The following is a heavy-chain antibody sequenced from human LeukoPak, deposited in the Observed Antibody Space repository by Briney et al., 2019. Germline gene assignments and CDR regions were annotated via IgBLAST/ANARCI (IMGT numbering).Heavy chain of an antibody. CDR1: GFSFSDYY. J-gene: IGHJ4*02. D-gene: IGHD3-10*01. CDR3: ARGPGGVPFDY. Sequence: GGSLRLSCAASGFSFSDYYMSWIRQAPGKGLEWVSYISGTDSTIYYADSVKGQFTISRDNAKNSLYLQMNSLRAEDTAVYYCARGPGGVPFDYWGQGTLVTVSS. CDR2: ISGTDSTI. V-gene: IGHV3-11*04.